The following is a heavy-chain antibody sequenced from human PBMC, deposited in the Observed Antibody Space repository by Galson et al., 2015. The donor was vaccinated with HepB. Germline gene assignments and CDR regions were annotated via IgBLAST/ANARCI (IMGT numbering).Heavy chain of an antibody. V-gene: IGHV3-15*01. Sequence: SLRLSCAASGFTFSNAWMSWVRQAPGKGLEWVGRIKSKTDGGTTDYAAPVKGRFTISRDDSKNTLYLQMNSLKTEDTAVYYCTTVMGADYYGSGSYYKQPYYYYYYMDVWGKWTTVTVSS. CDR2: IKSKTDGGTT. CDR1: GFTFSNAW. D-gene: IGHD3-10*01. J-gene: IGHJ6*03. CDR3: TTVMGADYYGSGSYYKQPYYYYYYMDV.